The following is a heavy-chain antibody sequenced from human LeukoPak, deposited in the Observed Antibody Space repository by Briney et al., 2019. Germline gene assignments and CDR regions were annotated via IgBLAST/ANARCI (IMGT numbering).Heavy chain of an antibody. V-gene: IGHV3-74*01. J-gene: IGHJ4*02. D-gene: IGHD3-10*01. Sequence: GGSLRLSCAASGFTFSRYWMHWVRQAPGEGLVWVSRIDEHGTTIDYADSVRDRFTISRDNAKNTLYLHMNSPRAGDTAMYYCARDVGGVGSHWGQGSLVTVSS. CDR2: IDEHGTTI. CDR1: GFTFSRYW. CDR3: ARDVGGVGSH.